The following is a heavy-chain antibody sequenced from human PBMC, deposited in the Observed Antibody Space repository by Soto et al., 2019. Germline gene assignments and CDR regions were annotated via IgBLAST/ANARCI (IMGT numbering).Heavy chain of an antibody. V-gene: IGHV1-3*01. CDR1: GYTFTSYA. Sequence: SVKVSCQASGYTFTSYAMHWVRQAPGQRLEWMGWINARNGNTKNLQRFQGRVTITRDTSASTAYMELRGLRSEDTAVYYCARGGHDYGEYYFDYWGQGTLVTVSS. CDR3: ARGGHDYGEYYFDY. J-gene: IGHJ4*02. CDR2: INARNGNT. D-gene: IGHD4-17*01.